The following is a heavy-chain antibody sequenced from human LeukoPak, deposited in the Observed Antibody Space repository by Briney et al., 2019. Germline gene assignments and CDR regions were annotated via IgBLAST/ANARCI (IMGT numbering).Heavy chain of an antibody. J-gene: IGHJ4*02. D-gene: IGHD3-16*01. Sequence: PGGSLRLSCAASGFTFSSYSMNWVRQAPGKGLEWVSSISSSSSYIYYADSVKGRFTISRDNSKNTLYLQMNSLRAEDTAVYYCAKVSVWYTKGSYGYWGQGTLVTVSS. CDR2: ISSSSSYI. CDR3: AKVSVWYTKGSYGY. CDR1: GFTFSSYS. V-gene: IGHV3-21*04.